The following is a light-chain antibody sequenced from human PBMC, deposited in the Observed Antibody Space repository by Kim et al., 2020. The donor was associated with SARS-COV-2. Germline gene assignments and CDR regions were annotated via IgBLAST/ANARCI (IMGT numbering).Light chain of an antibody. CDR1: QSVSSSY. Sequence: SPGERATLSCRASQSVSSSYLAWYQQKPGQAPRLLIYGTSKRGAGIPDRFSGSGSGTDFTLTISRLEPEDSAVYYCQHYGSSPPDTFGQGTKLEIK. J-gene: IGKJ2*01. V-gene: IGKV3-20*01. CDR3: QHYGSSPPDT. CDR2: GTS.